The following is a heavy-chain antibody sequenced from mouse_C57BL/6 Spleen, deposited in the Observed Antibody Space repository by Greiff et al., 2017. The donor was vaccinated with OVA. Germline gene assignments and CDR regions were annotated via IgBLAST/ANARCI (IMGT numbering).Heavy chain of an antibody. CDR1: GYTFTSYR. CDR3: AREGPPGNDDC. Sequence: VQLQQPGAELVRPGSSVKLSCKASGYTFTSYRMDWVTQRPGQGLEWIGNIYTSDSETHNNQKFKDKATLTEEKSSSTAYMQLSSLTSEDAAVYYCAREGPPGNDDCWGQGTTLTVSS. CDR2: IYTSDSET. J-gene: IGHJ2*01. V-gene: IGHV1-61*01. D-gene: IGHD2-2*01.